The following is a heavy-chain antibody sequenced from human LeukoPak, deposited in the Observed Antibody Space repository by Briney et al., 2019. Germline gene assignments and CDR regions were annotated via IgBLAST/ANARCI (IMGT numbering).Heavy chain of an antibody. V-gene: IGHV3-53*01. Sequence: PGGSLRLSCAASGFTVSSNYMSWVRQAPGKGLEWVSVIYSGGSTYYADSVKGRFTISRDNSKNTLYLQMNSLRAEDTAVYYCARDQDSIEYRGYDSSGYEAYFDYWGQGTLVTVSS. CDR2: IYSGGST. CDR1: GFTVSSNY. D-gene: IGHD3-22*01. CDR3: ARDQDSIEYRGYDSSGYEAYFDY. J-gene: IGHJ4*02.